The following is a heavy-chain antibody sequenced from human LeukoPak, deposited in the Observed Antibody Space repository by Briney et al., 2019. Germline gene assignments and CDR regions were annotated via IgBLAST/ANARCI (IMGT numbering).Heavy chain of an antibody. CDR3: ARYCSGGDCYSKALDY. D-gene: IGHD2-15*01. V-gene: IGHV4-39*01. J-gene: IGHJ4*02. CDR1: GGSISSSSYY. Sequence: SETLSLTCTVSGGSISSSSYYWGWIRQPPGKGLEWIGSIYYSGSTYYNPSLKSRVTISVDTFKNQFSLKLSSVTAADTAVYYCARYCSGGDCYSKALDYWGQGILVTVSS. CDR2: IYYSGST.